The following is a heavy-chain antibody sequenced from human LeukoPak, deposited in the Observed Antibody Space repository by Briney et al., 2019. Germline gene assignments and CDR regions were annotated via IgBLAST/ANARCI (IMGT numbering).Heavy chain of an antibody. D-gene: IGHD1-26*01. CDR1: GFTFSSYC. CDR2: IKQDGSEK. CDR3: ARVQWELRGVGSYFDY. J-gene: IGHJ4*02. V-gene: IGHV3-7*01. Sequence: GGSLRLSCAASGFTFSSYCMSWVRQAPGKGLEWVANIKQDGSEKYYVDPVKGRFTISRDNAKNSLYLQMNSLRAEDTDVYYCARVQWELRGVGSYFDYWGQGTMVTVSS.